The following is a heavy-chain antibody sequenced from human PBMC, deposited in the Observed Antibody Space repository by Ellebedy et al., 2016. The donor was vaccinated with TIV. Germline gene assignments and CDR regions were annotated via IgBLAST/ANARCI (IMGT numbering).Heavy chain of an antibody. CDR2: IYWNDSK. CDR3: VHNPFSGSFDN. V-gene: IGHV2-5*01. D-gene: IGHD1-26*01. CDR1: GFSLRTSGVG. Sequence: SGPTLVKPTQTLTLTCTFSGFSLRTSGVGVGWVRQPPGKGLDWLELIYWNDSKDYSPSLQNRLTIAKDTSTNQVVLTITNVAPVDTAPYYCVHNPFSGSFDNWGQGTLVTVSA. J-gene: IGHJ4*02.